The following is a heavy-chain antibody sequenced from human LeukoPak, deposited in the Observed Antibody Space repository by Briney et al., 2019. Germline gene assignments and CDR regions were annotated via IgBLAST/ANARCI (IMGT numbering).Heavy chain of an antibody. V-gene: IGHV3-30*18. D-gene: IGHD1-26*01. CDR3: AKDLTTNGGSSIDY. CDR2: ISYDGSDK. J-gene: IGHJ4*02. CDR1: GFTFSTYG. Sequence: GRSLRLSCEASGFTFSTYGMHWVRQAPGKGLEWVALISYDGSDKNYADSVKGRFTISRDNSKNTLYLQMNSLRAEDTALYYCAKDLTTNGGSSIDYWGQGTLVTVSS.